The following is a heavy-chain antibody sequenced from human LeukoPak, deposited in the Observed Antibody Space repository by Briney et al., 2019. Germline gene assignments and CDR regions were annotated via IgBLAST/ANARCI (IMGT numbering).Heavy chain of an antibody. D-gene: IGHD6-19*01. CDR3: ARVSDCCWYSSGWSAYYYGMDV. CDR2: ISAYNGNT. Sequence: ASVKVSCKASGYTFTSYGISWVRQAPGQGLEWMGWISAYNGNTNYAQKLQGRVTMTTDTSTSTAYMGLRSLRSDDTAVYYCARVSDCCWYSSGWSAYYYGMDVWGQGTTVTVSS. J-gene: IGHJ6*02. V-gene: IGHV1-18*01. CDR1: GYTFTSYG.